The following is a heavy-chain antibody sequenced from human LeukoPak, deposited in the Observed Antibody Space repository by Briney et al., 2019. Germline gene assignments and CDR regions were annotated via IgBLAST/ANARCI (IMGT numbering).Heavy chain of an antibody. Sequence: ASVKVSCKASGYTFTSYAMNWVRQAPGQGLEWMGWINTNTGNPTYAQGFTGRFVFSLDTSVSTAYLQISSLKAEDTAVYYCARDARRYYDSSGYSPIDFDYWGQGTLVTVSS. V-gene: IGHV7-4-1*02. CDR3: ARDARRYYDSSGYSPIDFDY. CDR2: INTNTGNP. J-gene: IGHJ4*02. CDR1: GYTFTSYA. D-gene: IGHD3-22*01.